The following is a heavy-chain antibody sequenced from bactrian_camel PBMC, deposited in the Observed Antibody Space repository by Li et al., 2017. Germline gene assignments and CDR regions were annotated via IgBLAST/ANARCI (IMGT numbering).Heavy chain of an antibody. CDR2: IDAHGGP. CDR1: GFTFDDYD. Sequence: QVQLVESGGGLVNPGGSLRLSCTASGFTFDDYDMGWYRQAPGKEREAVAAIDAHGGPSYANSVKGRFTVSRDKAKNTFNLQMDALKPEDTAMYYCAAARPLYPNTPCVRAVGVEVAGTWTYWGQGTQVTVS. V-gene: IGHV3S53*01. CDR3: AAARPLYPNTPCVRAVGVEVAGTWTY. D-gene: IGHD6*01. J-gene: IGHJ4*01.